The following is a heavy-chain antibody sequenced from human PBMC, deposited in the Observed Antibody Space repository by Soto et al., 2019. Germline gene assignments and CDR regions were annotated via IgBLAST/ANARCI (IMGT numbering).Heavy chain of an antibody. CDR1: GGTFSRYT. D-gene: IGHD6-19*01. V-gene: IGHV1-69*02. Sequence: QVQLVQSGAEVKKPGSSVKVSCEASGGTFSRYTISWVRQAPGQGLEWMGRIVPLVDITNYAQKFQGRVTITTDTSTSTASMELRSLTSDDTAVYYCASATSIAVAGKETWGQGTLVTVSS. J-gene: IGHJ4*02. CDR3: ASATSIAVAGKET. CDR2: IVPLVDIT.